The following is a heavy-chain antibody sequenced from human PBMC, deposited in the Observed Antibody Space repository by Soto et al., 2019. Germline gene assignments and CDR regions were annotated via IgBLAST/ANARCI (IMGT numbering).Heavy chain of an antibody. CDR3: ARLAPCSGGDTCYSRALDY. Sequence: QLLQSGAEVKKPGTSAKVSCKASGYPFVTYGISWVRQAPGQGPEWLGWITPHNGDTNYAQKGQGSCTMNTDCATSTASLEVRSLRSADTAVYHCARLAPCSGGDTCYSRALDYWGQGTLVTVSS. CDR1: GYPFVTYG. J-gene: IGHJ4*02. V-gene: IGHV1-18*01. CDR2: ITPHNGDT. D-gene: IGHD2-15*01.